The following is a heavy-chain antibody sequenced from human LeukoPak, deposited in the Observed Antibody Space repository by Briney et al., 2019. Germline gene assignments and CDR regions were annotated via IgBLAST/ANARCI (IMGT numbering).Heavy chain of an antibody. CDR1: GFIFSTYG. V-gene: IGHV3-30*03. Sequence: SGGSLRLSCAASGFIFSTYGMHWVRQTPGKGLEWVAVISYDGNKKYYADSVKGRFTISRDNAKNSLYLQMNSLRAEDTAVYYCARVLGVPTVWDFWGQGALVTVSS. D-gene: IGHD4-11*01. J-gene: IGHJ4*02. CDR3: ARVLGVPTVWDF. CDR2: ISYDGNKK.